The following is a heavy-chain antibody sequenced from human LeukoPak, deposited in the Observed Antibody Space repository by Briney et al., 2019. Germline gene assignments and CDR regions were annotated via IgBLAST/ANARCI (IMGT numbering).Heavy chain of an antibody. Sequence: ASVKVSCKASGGTFSSYAISWVRQAPGQGLEWMGRIIPIFGIANYAQKFQGRVTITADKSTSTAYMELSSLRSEDTAVYYCARSTTAVTGGRFDYWGQGTLVTVSS. CDR2: IIPIFGIA. V-gene: IGHV1-69*04. J-gene: IGHJ4*02. D-gene: IGHD4-23*01. CDR3: ARSTTAVTGGRFDY. CDR1: GGTFSSYA.